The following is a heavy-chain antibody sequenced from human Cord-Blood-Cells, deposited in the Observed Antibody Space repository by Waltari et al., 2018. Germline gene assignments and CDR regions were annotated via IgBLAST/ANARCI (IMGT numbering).Heavy chain of an antibody. Sequence: EVQLLESGGGLVQPGGSLRLSCAASGFTVSSYAMRWVRQAPGKGLEWVSAISGSGGSTYYADSVKGRFTISRDNSKNTLYLQMNSLRAEDTAVYYCAKEGRTTVTTRGAFDYWGQGTLVTVSS. D-gene: IGHD4-17*01. CDR2: ISGSGGST. CDR3: AKEGRTTVTTRGAFDY. V-gene: IGHV3-23*01. J-gene: IGHJ4*02. CDR1: GFTVSSYA.